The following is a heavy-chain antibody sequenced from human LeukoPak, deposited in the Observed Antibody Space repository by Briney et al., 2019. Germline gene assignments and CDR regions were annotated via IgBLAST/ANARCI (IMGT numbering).Heavy chain of an antibody. D-gene: IGHD4-23*01. CDR2: ISASSTTI. CDR3: ARDYGGHGEYFDY. J-gene: IGHJ4*02. V-gene: IGHV3-48*02. Sequence: GGSLRLSCAASGFTFSNYNVNWVRQAPGKGLEWVSYISASSTTIYYADSVKGRFTTSRDNAKNSVYLQMNSLREEDTAVYYCARDYGGHGEYFDYWGQGTLVTVSS. CDR1: GFTFSNYN.